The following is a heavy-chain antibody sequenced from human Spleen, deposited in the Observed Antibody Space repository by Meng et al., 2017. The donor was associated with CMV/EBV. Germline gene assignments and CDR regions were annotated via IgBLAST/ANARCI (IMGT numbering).Heavy chain of an antibody. D-gene: IGHD2-8*02. J-gene: IGHJ4*02. CDR2: IRYDGKNK. CDR3: ARELLALYN. V-gene: IGHV3-30*02. Sequence: GESLKISCAASGFSFNDFGMHWVRQAPGKGLEWVAFIRYDGKNKYYGDSVKGRFTISRDNAKNTLYLQMNSLRAEDMAVYYCARELLALYNWGQGTLVTVSS. CDR1: GFSFNDFG.